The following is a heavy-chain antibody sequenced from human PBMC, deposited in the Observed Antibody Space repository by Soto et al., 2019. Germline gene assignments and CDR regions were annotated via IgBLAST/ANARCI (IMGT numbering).Heavy chain of an antibody. J-gene: IGHJ3*02. CDR3: AKATATGGGAFDI. CDR1: GFFCSSYD. CDR2: ILVDGRT. Sequence: PGGSLRLSCAASGFFCSSYDMSWVRQAPGKGLEWVSTILVDGRTFYVDSVKGRSTISRDSSQNTVYLQMNSLTVGDTALYYCAKATATGGGAFDICGQGTMVTVSS. V-gene: IGHV3-23*01. D-gene: IGHD2-8*02.